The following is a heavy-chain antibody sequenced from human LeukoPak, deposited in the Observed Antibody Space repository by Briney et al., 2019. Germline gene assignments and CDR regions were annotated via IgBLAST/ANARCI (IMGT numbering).Heavy chain of an antibody. J-gene: IGHJ4*02. D-gene: IGHD4/OR15-4a*01. CDR1: GFTFSSYG. CDR3: AKLRS. V-gene: IGHV3-30*18. CDR2: ISYDGSNK. Sequence: GGSPRLSCAASGFTFSSYGMHWVRQAPGKGLEWVAVISYDGSNKYYADSVKGRFTITRDDSKNTLYLQMNSLRAEDTAVYYCAKLRSWGQGTLVTVSS.